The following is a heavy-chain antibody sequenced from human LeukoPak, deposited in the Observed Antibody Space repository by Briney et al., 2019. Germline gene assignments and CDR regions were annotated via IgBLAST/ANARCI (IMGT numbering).Heavy chain of an antibody. CDR1: GFTFSSYS. D-gene: IGHD1-1*01. V-gene: IGHV3-48*01. Sequence: GGSLRLSCAASGFTFSSYSMNWVRQAPGKGLEWVSYISSTSSNIYYTDSVKGRFTISRDNAKNSLYLQMNSLRAEDTAVYYCARVGTGTTFGGDYYYYMDVWGKGTTVTVSS. CDR2: ISSTSSNI. CDR3: ARVGTGTTFGGDYYYYMDV. J-gene: IGHJ6*03.